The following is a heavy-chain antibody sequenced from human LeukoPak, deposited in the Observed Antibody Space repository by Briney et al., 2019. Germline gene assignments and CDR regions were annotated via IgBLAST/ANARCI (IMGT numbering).Heavy chain of an antibody. CDR1: GYSSTNYW. CDR2: IYPGDSDT. J-gene: IGHJ4*02. CDR3: ARTPSMVRGVIIFDY. D-gene: IGHD3-10*01. Sequence: GESLKISCKGSGYSSTNYWIGWVRQMPGKGLEWMGIIYPGDSDTRYSPSFEGQVTISADKSISTAYLQWSSLKASDTAMYYCARTPSMVRGVIIFDYWGQGTLVTVSS. V-gene: IGHV5-51*01.